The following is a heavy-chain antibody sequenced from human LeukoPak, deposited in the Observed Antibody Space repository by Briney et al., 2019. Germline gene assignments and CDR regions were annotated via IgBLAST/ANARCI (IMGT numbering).Heavy chain of an antibody. J-gene: IGHJ4*02. D-gene: IGHD5/OR15-5a*01. CDR3: ARQKYLRGPDVEYFDY. Sequence: PSETLSLTCTVYGGSISSYYWSWIRQPPGKGLEWIGYIYYSGSTNYNPSLKSRVTISVDTSKNQFSLKLSSVTAADTAVYYCARQKYLRGPDVEYFDYWGQGTLVTVSS. V-gene: IGHV4-59*01. CDR1: GGSISSYY. CDR2: IYYSGST.